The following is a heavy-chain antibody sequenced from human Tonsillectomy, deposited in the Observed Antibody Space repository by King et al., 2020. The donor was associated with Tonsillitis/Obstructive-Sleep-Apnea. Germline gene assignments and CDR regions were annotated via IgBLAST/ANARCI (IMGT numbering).Heavy chain of an antibody. V-gene: IGHV4-39*01. Sequence: QLQESGPGLVKPSETLSLTCTVSGGSISRNNFYWGWIRQPPGKGLEWIASLSYSGSTYYNPSLRSRVSMSVDTSKNQFYLRVSSVTAADTAVYYCARHPYCTGGNCYSNYYYYGMDVWGQGTTITVSS. J-gene: IGHJ6*02. CDR3: ARHPYCTGGNCYSNYYYYGMDV. CDR2: LSYSGST. CDR1: GGSISRNNFY. D-gene: IGHD2-8*02.